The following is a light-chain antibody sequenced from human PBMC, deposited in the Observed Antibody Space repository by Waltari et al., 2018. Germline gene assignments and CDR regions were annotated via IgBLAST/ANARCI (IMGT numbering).Light chain of an antibody. V-gene: IGKV1-5*03. Sequence: TITCRASQSISSWLAWYQQKQGKAPKLLIYKASSLESGVPSRFSGSGSGTEFTLTISSLQPDDFATYYCQQYNDYPLTFGGGTKVEIK. CDR1: QSISSW. J-gene: IGKJ4*01. CDR3: QQYNDYPLT. CDR2: KAS.